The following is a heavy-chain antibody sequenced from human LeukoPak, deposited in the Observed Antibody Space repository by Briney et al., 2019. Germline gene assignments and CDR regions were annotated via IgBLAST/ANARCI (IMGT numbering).Heavy chain of an antibody. J-gene: IGHJ4*02. CDR2: INPNSGGT. D-gene: IGHD5-12*01. CDR3: ARDITFRGYASGY. CDR1: GYTFTGYY. V-gene: IGHV1-2*06. Sequence: ASVKVSCKTSGYTFTGYYMHLVRQAPGQGLDWMGRINPNSGGTNYAQKFQGRVTKTRDTSISTAYMELSRLRSDDTAVYYCARDITFRGYASGYWGQGTLVTDSS.